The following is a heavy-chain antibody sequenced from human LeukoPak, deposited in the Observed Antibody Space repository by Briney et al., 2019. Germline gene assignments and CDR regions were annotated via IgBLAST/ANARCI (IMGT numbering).Heavy chain of an antibody. CDR1: GYTFTGYY. D-gene: IGHD3-3*01. CDR2: INPNSGGT. J-gene: IGHJ5*02. CDR3: ARESITISGVVIIRWFDP. V-gene: IGHV1-2*06. Sequence: ASVKVSCKASGYTFTGYYMHWVRQAPGQGLEWMGRINPNSGGTNYAQKFQGRVTMTRDTSISTAYMELSRLRSDDTAVYYCARESITISGVVIIRWFDPWGQGTLVTVSS.